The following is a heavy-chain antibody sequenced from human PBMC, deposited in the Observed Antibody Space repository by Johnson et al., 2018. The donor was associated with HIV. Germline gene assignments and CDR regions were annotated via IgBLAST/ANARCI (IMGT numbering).Heavy chain of an antibody. D-gene: IGHD3-16*01. J-gene: IGHJ3*01. CDR2: ISYDGSNK. Sequence: VQLVESGGGLVQPGGSLRLSCAASGFTFSDYYMSWIRQAPGKGLEWVAVISYDGSNKYYADSVKGRFTISRDNSKNTLYLQMKTLRAEDTAIYYCAREKEMTRLGAFDVWGQGTVVTVSS. CDR1: GFTFSDYY. CDR3: AREKEMTRLGAFDV. V-gene: IGHV3-30-3*01.